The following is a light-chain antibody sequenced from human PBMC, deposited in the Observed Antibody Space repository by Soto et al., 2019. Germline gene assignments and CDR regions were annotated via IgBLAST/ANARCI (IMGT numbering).Light chain of an antibody. Sequence: QSVLTQPPSASGTPGQRVTISCSGSRSNIGSNAVSWYQQFPGTAPKLLIYSDNQRPSGVPDRFSGSKSGTSASLAISGLQSEDEADYYCATWDDSLDGGLFGGGTKVTVL. J-gene: IGLJ3*02. CDR3: ATWDDSLDGGL. CDR2: SDN. CDR1: RSNIGSNA. V-gene: IGLV1-44*01.